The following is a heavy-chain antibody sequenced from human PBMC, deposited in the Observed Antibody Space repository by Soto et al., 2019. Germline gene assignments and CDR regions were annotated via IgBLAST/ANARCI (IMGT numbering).Heavy chain of an antibody. CDR1: GGSISSYF. Sequence: QVQLQESGPGLVKPSETLSLTCTVSGGSISSYFWSWIRQPPGKGLEWIGNIYYSGSTNYNPSLKRRVTLSVDTSKNQFSLKLSSVTAADTAVYYCARSRYGAVTNPYYFDYWGQGTLVTVSS. J-gene: IGHJ4*02. CDR3: ARSRYGAVTNPYYFDY. CDR2: IYYSGST. D-gene: IGHD4-17*01. V-gene: IGHV4-59*01.